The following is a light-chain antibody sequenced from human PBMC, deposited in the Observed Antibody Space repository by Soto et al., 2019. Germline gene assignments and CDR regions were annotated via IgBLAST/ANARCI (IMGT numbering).Light chain of an antibody. CDR2: WAS. CDR1: QSVLYSSNNKNY. V-gene: IGKV4-1*01. Sequence: DIVMTQSPDSLAVSLGERATINCKSSQSVLYSSNNKNYLAWYQQKPGQPPKLLIYWASTRESGVPDRFSGSGSGTDFTLTINSLQAEDVAVYYCQHYLTTATFGQGTKVEI. CDR3: QHYLTTAT. J-gene: IGKJ1*01.